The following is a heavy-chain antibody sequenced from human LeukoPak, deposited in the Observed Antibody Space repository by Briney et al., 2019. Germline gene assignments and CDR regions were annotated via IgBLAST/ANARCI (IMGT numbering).Heavy chain of an antibody. V-gene: IGHV3-30*04. Sequence: GGSLRLSCAASGFTFSSYAMHWVRQAPGKGLEWVAVISYDGSNKYYADSVKGRFTISRDNSKNTLYLQMNSLRAEDTAVYYCARALRARFNPRGYSYGSLDYWGQGTLVTVSS. D-gene: IGHD5-18*01. CDR2: ISYDGSNK. CDR3: ARALRARFNPRGYSYGSLDY. CDR1: GFTFSSYA. J-gene: IGHJ4*02.